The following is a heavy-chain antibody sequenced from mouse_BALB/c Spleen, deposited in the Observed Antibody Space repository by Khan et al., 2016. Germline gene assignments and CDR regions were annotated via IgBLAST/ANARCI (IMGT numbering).Heavy chain of an antibody. CDR2: ISYSGST. V-gene: IGHV3-2*02. CDR1: GYSITSDYA. J-gene: IGHJ3*01. Sequence: EVQLQESGPGLVKPSQSLSLTCTVSGYSITSDYAWNWIRQFPGNKLEWMGYISYSGSTSYNPSLKSRISITRDTSKNQFFLQLNSVTTEDTATXYCAREGAYWGQGTLVTVSA. CDR3: AREGAY.